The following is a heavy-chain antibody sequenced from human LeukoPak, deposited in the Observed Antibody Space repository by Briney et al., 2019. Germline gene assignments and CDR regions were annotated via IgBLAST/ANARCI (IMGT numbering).Heavy chain of an antibody. D-gene: IGHD3-3*01. Sequence: SQTLSLTCTVSGGSISSGSYYWSWIRQPAGKGLEWIGRIYTSGSTNYNPSLKSRVTISVDTSKNQFSLKLSSVTAADTAVYYCARGLRTIFGVVTRFDPWGQGTLVTVSS. J-gene: IGHJ5*02. CDR3: ARGLRTIFGVVTRFDP. CDR2: IYTSGST. V-gene: IGHV4-61*02. CDR1: GGSISSGSYY.